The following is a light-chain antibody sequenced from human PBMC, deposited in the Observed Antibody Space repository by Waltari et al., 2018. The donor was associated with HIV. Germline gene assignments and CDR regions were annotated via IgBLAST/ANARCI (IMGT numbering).Light chain of an antibody. CDR3: QQYNNFPLT. V-gene: IGKV3-15*01. CDR1: QSIRSN. J-gene: IGKJ4*01. CDR2: RLS. Sequence: EIVMTQSPATLSVSPGERATLSCRASQSIRSNLVWYQQKFGQAPRPLIYRLSSRATGIPARFSGSGSGTEFTLTISSLQSEDSAVYYCQQYNNFPLTFGGGTKVEIK.